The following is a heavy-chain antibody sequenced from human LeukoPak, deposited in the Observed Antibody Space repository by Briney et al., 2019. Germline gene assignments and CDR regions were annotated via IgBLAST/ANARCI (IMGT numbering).Heavy chain of an antibody. CDR1: GYTFTCSD. J-gene: IGHJ4*02. V-gene: IGHV1-46*01. CDR3: AREIGPIQLHLWGSAFDY. CDR2: INLRFGST. D-gene: IGHD5-18*01. Sequence: ASVKVSFKASGYTFTCSDMHLVRQAPGQGLELMVIINLRFGSTSYEKKFQGRVTMTRDTSTNTVYMDLSSMRSEDTAVYYCAREIGPIQLHLWGSAFDYWGQGTLVTVSS.